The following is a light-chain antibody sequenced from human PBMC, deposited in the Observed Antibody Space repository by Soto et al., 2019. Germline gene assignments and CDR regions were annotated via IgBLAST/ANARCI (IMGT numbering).Light chain of an antibody. CDR1: QDITNH. CDR2: DAS. Sequence: DIQMTQSPSSLSASVGDTVTITCQASQDITNHLNWYQQKPGKAPNLLIYDASHLETGVPSRFSGSGSGTYFTLTISNLQTEDFATYYCQQFNSLFGQGTRLEIK. V-gene: IGKV1-33*01. CDR3: QQFNSL. J-gene: IGKJ5*01.